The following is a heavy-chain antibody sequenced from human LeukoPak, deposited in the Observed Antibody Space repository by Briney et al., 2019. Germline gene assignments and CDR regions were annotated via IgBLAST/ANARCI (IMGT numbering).Heavy chain of an antibody. CDR2: IYSGGST. V-gene: IGHV3-66*01. J-gene: IGHJ6*02. Sequence: PGGSLRLSCAASGFTFSSYAMSWVRQAPGKGLEWVSVIYSGGSTYYADSVKGRFTISRDNSKNTLYLQMNSLRAEDTAVYYCARAHYDKRIYYYYGMDVWGQGTTVTVSS. CDR1: GFTFSSYA. CDR3: ARAHYDKRIYYYYGMDV. D-gene: IGHD3-9*01.